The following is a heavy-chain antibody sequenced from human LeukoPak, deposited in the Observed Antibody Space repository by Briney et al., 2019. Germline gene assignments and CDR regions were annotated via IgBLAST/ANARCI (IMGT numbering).Heavy chain of an antibody. CDR3: AREGIDGSGYDLDY. V-gene: IGHV3-23*01. J-gene: IGHJ4*02. Sequence: GGSLRLSCAASGFTFSSYAMSWVRQAPGKGLEWVSGISGSGGTTYYRDPVKGRFTISRDNSKNTLYLQVNSLRAEDTAVYYCAREGIDGSGYDLDYWGQGTLVTVSS. CDR2: ISGSGGTT. CDR1: GFTFSSYA. D-gene: IGHD5-12*01.